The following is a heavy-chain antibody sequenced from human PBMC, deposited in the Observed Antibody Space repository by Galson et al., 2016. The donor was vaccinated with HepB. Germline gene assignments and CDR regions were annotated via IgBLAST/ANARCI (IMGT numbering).Heavy chain of an antibody. CDR1: GYTFSSYG. J-gene: IGHJ4*02. CDR3: ARGEHSSLLDY. V-gene: IGHV1-18*01. CDR2: ISGYNGYT. D-gene: IGHD6-6*01. Sequence: SVKVSCKASGYTFSSYGISWVRQAPGQGLEWMGWISGYNGYTNYAQELQGRVTMTTDTSTSTAYMELRSLRSDDTAVYYCARGEHSSLLDYWGQGTLVTVSS.